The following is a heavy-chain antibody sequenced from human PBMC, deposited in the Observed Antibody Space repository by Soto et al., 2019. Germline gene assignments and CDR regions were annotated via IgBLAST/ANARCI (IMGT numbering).Heavy chain of an antibody. CDR3: ARDSRTPSGGMDV. J-gene: IGHJ6*02. CDR2: IYYSAST. V-gene: IGHV4-30-4*01. CDR1: GGSISSPDHH. Sequence: LSLTCIVSGGSISSPDHHWTWIRQSPGKGLEWIGAIYYSASTYYNPSLVSRLRISVDTSKNQFSLRLTSVTAADTAVYYCARDSRTPSGGMDVWGQGTTVTVSS.